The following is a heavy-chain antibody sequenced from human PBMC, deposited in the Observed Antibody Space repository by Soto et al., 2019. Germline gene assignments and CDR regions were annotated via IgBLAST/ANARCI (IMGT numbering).Heavy chain of an antibody. CDR1: GGSISSGGYY. CDR3: ARRGTYYYDSSGYYWFDP. Sequence: PSETLSLTCTVSGGSISSGGYYWSWIRQHPGKGLEWIGYIYYSGSTYYNPSLKSRVTISVDTSKNQFSLKLSSVTAADTAVYYCARRGTYYYDSSGYYWFDPWGQGTLVTVSS. D-gene: IGHD3-22*01. J-gene: IGHJ5*02. CDR2: IYYSGST. V-gene: IGHV4-31*03.